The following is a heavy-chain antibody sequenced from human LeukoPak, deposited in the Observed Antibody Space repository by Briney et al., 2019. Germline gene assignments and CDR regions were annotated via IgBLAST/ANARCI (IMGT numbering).Heavy chain of an antibody. CDR2: FYRGDST. CDR1: GFTVSSSY. J-gene: IGHJ4*02. D-gene: IGHD3-10*01. CDR3: AREVVSGPSYFDS. V-gene: IGHV3-53*01. Sequence: SGGSLRLSCAASGFTVSSSYMYWVRQAPGKGLEWVSFFYRGDSTYYAESVRGRFTISRDNSKNTLYLLMNSLIPEDTAVYYCAREVVSGPSYFDSWGQGTLVTVSS.